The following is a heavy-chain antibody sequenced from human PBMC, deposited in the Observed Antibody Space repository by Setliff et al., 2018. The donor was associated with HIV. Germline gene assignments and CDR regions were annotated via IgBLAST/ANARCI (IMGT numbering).Heavy chain of an antibody. CDR1: GGTFSGFY. V-gene: IGHV4-34*08. Sequence: SETLSLTCAVYGGTFSGFYWSWLRQPPGKRPEWIGEINYGGDTSYNTSLKSRATVSVDTSKNQFSLRLTSVTAADTAIYYCAGLIGWNDASDCWGQGTLVTVSS. D-gene: IGHD1-1*01. J-gene: IGHJ4*02. CDR2: INYGGDT. CDR3: AGLIGWNDASDC.